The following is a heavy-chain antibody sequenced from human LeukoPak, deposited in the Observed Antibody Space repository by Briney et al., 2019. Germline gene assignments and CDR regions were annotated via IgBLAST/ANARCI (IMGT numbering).Heavy chain of an antibody. CDR1: GGSISNYY. Sequence: SETLSLTCTVSGGSISNYYWSWIRQPPGRGLEWIGYVYSSGGTSYNPSLKSRVTISVDRSKNQFSLKLSSVAAADTAVYYCARSYDTNFDYWGQGTLVTVSS. V-gene: IGHV4-59*01. CDR3: ARSYDTNFDY. CDR2: VYSSGGT. J-gene: IGHJ4*02. D-gene: IGHD3-3*01.